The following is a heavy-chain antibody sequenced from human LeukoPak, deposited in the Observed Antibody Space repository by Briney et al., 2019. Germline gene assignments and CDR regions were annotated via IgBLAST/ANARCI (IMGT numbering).Heavy chain of an antibody. CDR1: GFTLSTYD. Sequence: GGSLRLSCAASGFTLSTYDMHWVRQAPGKGLEYVTSISSDGGSTYYAKSVKGRFTISRDISKNTLYLQMGSLRAEDMAVYYCARGHYCGSTSCYAFDYWGQGTLVTVSS. J-gene: IGHJ4*02. CDR2: ISSDGGST. CDR3: ARGHYCGSTSCYAFDY. D-gene: IGHD2-2*01. V-gene: IGHV3-64*01.